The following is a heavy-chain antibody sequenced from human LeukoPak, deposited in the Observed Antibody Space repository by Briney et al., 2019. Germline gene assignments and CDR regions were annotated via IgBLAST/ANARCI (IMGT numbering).Heavy chain of an antibody. CDR3: ARGGETVPATISFCWY. D-gene: IGHD2-2*01. V-gene: IGHV1-46*01. Sequence: SVKVSCKASGYTFTSYYLHSVRQAPEQGLECMGIINPSGGSTRYAQKFQGRITLTRDTSTSTVYMELSSLRSEDTAVYYCARGGETVPATISFCWYWGQGTLVTVSS. CDR2: INPSGGST. J-gene: IGHJ4*02. CDR1: GYTFTSYY.